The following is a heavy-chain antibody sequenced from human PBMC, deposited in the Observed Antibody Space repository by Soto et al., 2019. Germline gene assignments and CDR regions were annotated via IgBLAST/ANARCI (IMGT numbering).Heavy chain of an antibody. CDR2: ISAYNANT. J-gene: IGHJ4*02. CDR3: AIDRLGATGDY. CDR1: GYTFTSYG. D-gene: IGHD1-26*01. Sequence: QVQLVQSGAEVKKPGASVKVSCKASGYTFTSYGISWVRQAPGQGLEWRGWISAYNANTNYAQKLQVRVTMTTDTSTSTSYMELRSLRSDDTAVYFWAIDRLGATGDYWGQGTLVTVSS. V-gene: IGHV1-18*01.